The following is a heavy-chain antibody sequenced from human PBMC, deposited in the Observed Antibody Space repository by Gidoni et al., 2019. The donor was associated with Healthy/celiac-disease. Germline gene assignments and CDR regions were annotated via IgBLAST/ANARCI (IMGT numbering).Heavy chain of an antibody. CDR2: IRSKANSYAT. CDR3: IYYGMDV. Sequence: EVPLLESGGGLVQPGGSLNLSCESSGFTFSGSAMHWVRQASGKGLEWVCRIRSKANSYATAYAASVKGRFTISRDDSKNTAYLQMNSLKTEDTAVYYFIYYGMDVWGQGTTVTVSS. CDR1: GFTFSGSA. V-gene: IGHV3-73*02. J-gene: IGHJ6*02.